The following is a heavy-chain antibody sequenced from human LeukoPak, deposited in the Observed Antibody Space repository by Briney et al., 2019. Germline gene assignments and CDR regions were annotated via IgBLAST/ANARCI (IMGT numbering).Heavy chain of an antibody. J-gene: IGHJ3*02. D-gene: IGHD3-3*02. V-gene: IGHV4-30-4*08. Sequence: PSETLSLTCTVSGGSISSGDYYWSWIRQPPGKGLGWIGYIYYSGSTYYNPSLKSRVTISVDTSKNQFSLKLSSVTAADTAVYYCARDISSQDAFDIWGQGTMVTVSS. CDR1: GGSISSGDYY. CDR2: IYYSGST. CDR3: ARDISSQDAFDI.